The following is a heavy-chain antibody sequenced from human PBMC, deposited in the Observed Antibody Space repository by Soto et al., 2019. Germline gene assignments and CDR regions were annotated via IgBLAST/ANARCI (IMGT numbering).Heavy chain of an antibody. CDR3: ARGKGMEENYYYYGMDV. D-gene: IGHD1-1*01. V-gene: IGHV1-3*01. CDR1: GYSFSTHS. CDR2: INGGNGNT. Sequence: ASVKVSCKASGYSFSTHSIHWVRQAPGQGLEWMGWINGGNGNTKYSQKFRDRVTITRDASASTGYMELSSLRSEDTAVYYCARGKGMEENYYYYGMDVWGQGTTVTVSS. J-gene: IGHJ6*02.